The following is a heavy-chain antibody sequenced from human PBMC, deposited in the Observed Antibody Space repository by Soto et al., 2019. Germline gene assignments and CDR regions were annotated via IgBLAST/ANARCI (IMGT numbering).Heavy chain of an antibody. V-gene: IGHV3-48*03. CDR3: ARMYYDFWTTYYTNRKDYGLDV. Sequence: PWWSLRLSCLGSEITVSDFEMIWVRQAPGRGLEWVSSMSGSGDTINYADSVRGRFTISRDDAENSLYLQMNSLRAEDTAVYYCARMYYDFWTTYYTNRKDYGLDVWGQGTTVTVSS. CDR1: EITVSDFE. D-gene: IGHD3-3*01. J-gene: IGHJ6*02. CDR2: MSGSGDTI.